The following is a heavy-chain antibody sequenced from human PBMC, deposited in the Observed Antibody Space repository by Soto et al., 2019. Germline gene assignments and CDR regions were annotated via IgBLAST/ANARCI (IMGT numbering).Heavy chain of an antibody. J-gene: IGHJ4*02. Sequence: XGSLRLSCAASGFTLSSYGMSWVRQAPGKGLEWVSTISGSGGSTYFADSVKGRFTISRDNSKNTLYLQMNSLRAEDTAVYYCAKRAYCSSTSCYHSFDYSGQGTLVTVSS. CDR1: GFTLSSYG. V-gene: IGHV3-23*01. CDR3: AKRAYCSSTSCYHSFDY. CDR2: ISGSGGST. D-gene: IGHD2-2*01.